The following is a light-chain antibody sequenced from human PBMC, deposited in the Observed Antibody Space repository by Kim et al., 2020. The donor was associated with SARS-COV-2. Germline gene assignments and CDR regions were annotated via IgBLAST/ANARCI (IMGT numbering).Light chain of an antibody. V-gene: IGKV1-33*01. CDR3: QQYDSAVT. J-gene: IGKJ4*01. Sequence: SSSIGDRITSTCPASQDISHFLNWYQQKPGKAPRLLIYDVSNLEPGVPSRFSGRGSRTDFTLTISSLQTEDIATYYCQQYDSAVTFGGGTKVDIK. CDR1: QDISHF. CDR2: DVS.